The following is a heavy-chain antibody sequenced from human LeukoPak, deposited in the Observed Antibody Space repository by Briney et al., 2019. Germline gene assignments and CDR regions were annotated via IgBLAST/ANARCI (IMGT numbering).Heavy chain of an antibody. CDR2: IWDSGSST. D-gene: IGHD6-19*01. CDR3: TKARSGWYGVEDY. CDR1: GFTFSSYA. J-gene: IGHJ4*02. V-gene: IGHV3-23*01. Sequence: GVSLRLSCAASGFTFSSYAMSGVRQAPGKGREGVSAIWDSGSSTYNADSVKSLFIATSNNTKNMLYLQMNSLRADDTAVYCGTKARSGWYGVEDYWGQGTLVTVSS.